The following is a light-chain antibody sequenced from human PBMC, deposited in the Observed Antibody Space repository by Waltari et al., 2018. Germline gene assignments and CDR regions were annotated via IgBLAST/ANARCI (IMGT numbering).Light chain of an antibody. V-gene: IGLV6-57*03. CDR2: EDN. J-gene: IGLJ2*01. CDR3: QSYDRSTVI. Sequence: NFILTQPHSVSESPGKTITISCTRSSGSIASNYVQWYRQRPGSAPTTLINEDNQRASGVPYRFSGSIDYSSNSAFLTISTLKTEDDADYYCQSYDRSTVIFGGGTKLTVL. CDR1: SGSIASNY.